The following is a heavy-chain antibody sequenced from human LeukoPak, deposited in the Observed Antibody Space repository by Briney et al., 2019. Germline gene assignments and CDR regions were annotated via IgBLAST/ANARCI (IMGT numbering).Heavy chain of an antibody. D-gene: IGHD3-22*01. Sequence: GGSLRLSCAASGFTFSSYWMSWFRQAPGKGLEWVSSIGSAGDYINYADSVKGRFTVSRDNAKSSLYLQMNSLRAEDTAVYYCARDDFDSSTYYFTGVDSWGQGTLVTVSS. CDR1: GFTFSSYW. CDR2: IGSAGDYI. CDR3: ARDDFDSSTYYFTGVDS. V-gene: IGHV3-21*01. J-gene: IGHJ4*02.